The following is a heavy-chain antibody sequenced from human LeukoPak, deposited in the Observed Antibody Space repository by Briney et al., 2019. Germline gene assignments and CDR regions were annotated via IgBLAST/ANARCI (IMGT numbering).Heavy chain of an antibody. V-gene: IGHV1-18*01. Sequence: ASVKVSCKASGYTFTSYGISWVRQAPGQGLEWMGWISAYNGNTNYAQKLQGRVTMTTDTSTSTAYMELRSLRSDDTAVYYCARERSYSYDRRGSVDYWGQGTLVTVSS. CDR3: ARERSYSYDRRGSVDY. CDR2: ISAYNGNT. CDR1: GYTFTSYG. J-gene: IGHJ4*02. D-gene: IGHD5-18*01.